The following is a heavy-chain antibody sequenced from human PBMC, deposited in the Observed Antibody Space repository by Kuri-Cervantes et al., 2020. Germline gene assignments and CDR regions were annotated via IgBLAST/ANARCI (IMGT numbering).Heavy chain of an antibody. CDR1: GFTFSSYG. CDR2: ISYDGSNK. V-gene: IGHV3-30*03. CDR3: ARGGGYGDGLIRYYYYYGMDV. D-gene: IGHD5-12*01. J-gene: IGHJ6*02. Sequence: GGSLRPSCAASGFTFSSYGMHWVRQAPGKGLGWVAVISYDGSNKYYADSVKGRFTISRDNSKNTLYLQMNSLRAEDTAVYYCARGGGYGDGLIRYYYYYGMDVWGQGTTVTVSS.